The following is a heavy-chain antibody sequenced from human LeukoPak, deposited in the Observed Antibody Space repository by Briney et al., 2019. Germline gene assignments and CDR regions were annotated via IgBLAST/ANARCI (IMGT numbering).Heavy chain of an antibody. D-gene: IGHD3-22*01. J-gene: IGHJ4*02. CDR3: ARDRDYYDSSGNFDY. Sequence: PSETLSLTCTVSGYSISSGYYWGWIRQPPGKGLEWIGSIYHSGSTFYNSSLKSRVTISVDTSKNQFSLKLSSVTAADTAVYYCARDRDYYDSSGNFDYWGQGTLVTVSS. CDR2: IYHSGST. CDR1: GYSISSGYY. V-gene: IGHV4-38-2*02.